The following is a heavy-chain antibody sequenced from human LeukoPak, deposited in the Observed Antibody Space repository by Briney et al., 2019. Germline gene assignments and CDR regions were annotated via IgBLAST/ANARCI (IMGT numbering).Heavy chain of an antibody. CDR2: ISIYNDNT. V-gene: IGHV1-18*01. D-gene: IGHD6-19*01. J-gene: IGHJ4*02. CDR1: GYTFSGYG. CDR3: ARGGVVVAGYFDY. Sequence: ASVKVSCKASGYTFSGYGITWVRQAPGQGLEWMGWISIYNDNTNYAQKFQGRVTMTTDTYTGTAYMELTSLRSDDTAVYYCARGGVVVAGYFDYWGQGTLVTVSS.